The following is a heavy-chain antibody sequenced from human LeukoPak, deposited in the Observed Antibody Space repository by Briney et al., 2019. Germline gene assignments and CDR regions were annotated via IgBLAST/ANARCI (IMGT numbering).Heavy chain of an antibody. CDR2: INSDGRII. D-gene: IGHD3-10*01. CDR1: GFTFSSYW. V-gene: IGHV3-74*01. CDR3: ARGRGWYFDL. Sequence: GGSLRLSCAASGFTFSSYWMHWVRQVPGKGLVWVSHINSDGRIINYADSVKGRFTISRDNAKNTLYLQMNSLRVEDTAVYYCARGRGWYFDLWGRGTLVTVSS. J-gene: IGHJ2*01.